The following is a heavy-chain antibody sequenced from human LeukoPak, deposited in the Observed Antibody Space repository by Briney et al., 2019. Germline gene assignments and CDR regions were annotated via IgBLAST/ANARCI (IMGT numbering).Heavy chain of an antibody. CDR1: GFTFSSYE. CDR2: INSGSTT. J-gene: IGHJ4*02. D-gene: IGHD3-16*01. V-gene: IGHV3-48*03. Sequence: GGSLRLSCAASGFTFSSYEMNWVRQAPGKGLEWVSYINSGSTTCYADSVKGRFTISRDDAKNSLYLQMNSLRAEDTAVYYCARDWGYIAYWGQGTLVTVSS. CDR3: ARDWGYIAY.